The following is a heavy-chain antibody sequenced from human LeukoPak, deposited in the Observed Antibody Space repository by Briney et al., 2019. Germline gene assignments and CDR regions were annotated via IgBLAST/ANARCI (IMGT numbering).Heavy chain of an antibody. V-gene: IGHV4-39*07. CDR1: GGSISSSSYY. Sequence: SETLSLTCTVSGGSISSSSYYWGWIRQPPGKGLEWIGSIYYSGSTYYNPSLKSPVTISVDTSKNQFSLKLSSVTAADTAVYYCARDLGVMVRAFDIWGQGTMVTVSS. D-gene: IGHD5-18*01. J-gene: IGHJ3*02. CDR3: ARDLGVMVRAFDI. CDR2: IYYSGST.